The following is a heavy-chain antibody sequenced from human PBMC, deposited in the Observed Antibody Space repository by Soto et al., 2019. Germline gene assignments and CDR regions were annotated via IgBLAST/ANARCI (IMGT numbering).Heavy chain of an antibody. D-gene: IGHD6-13*01. CDR1: NVSITSSY. J-gene: IGHJ5*02. Sequence: SETLSLTCRVSNVSITSSYWNWIRQTPGKGLEWIGFVYYSGATKYNPSLKSRVSISIDTSKNKFSLRLSSVTAADTGVYYCARQRAIYSSSWFDPWGQGALVTVSS. V-gene: IGHV4-59*08. CDR2: VYYSGAT. CDR3: ARQRAIYSSSWFDP.